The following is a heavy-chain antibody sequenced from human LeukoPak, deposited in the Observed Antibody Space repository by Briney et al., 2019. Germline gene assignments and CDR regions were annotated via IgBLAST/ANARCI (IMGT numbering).Heavy chain of an antibody. CDR1: GYTFTNYY. J-gene: IGHJ4*02. D-gene: IGHD3-22*01. CDR3: ARDGHRRYYYNGSGYYRGDY. V-gene: IGHV1-18*04. CDR2: ISGYNGNA. Sequence: GASVKVSCKASGYTFTNYYMHWVRQAPGQGLEWMGWISGYNGNAKYAQKLQGRITMTTDISTSTAYMELRSLRSDDTAVYYCARDGHRRYYYNGSGYYRGDYWGQGTLVTVSS.